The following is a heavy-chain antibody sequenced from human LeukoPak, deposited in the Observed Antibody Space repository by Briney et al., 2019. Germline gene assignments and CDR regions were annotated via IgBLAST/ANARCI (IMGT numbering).Heavy chain of an antibody. Sequence: HPGGSLRLSCAASGFTFSSYAMSWVRQAPGKGLEWVSAFSGSGGSTYYADSVKGRYTISRDNSKNTLYLQMNSLRAEDTAVYYCAKAPDEYSSGWYVFQHWGQGTLVTVSS. J-gene: IGHJ1*01. V-gene: IGHV3-23*01. CDR1: GFTFSSYA. D-gene: IGHD6-19*01. CDR3: AKAPDEYSSGWYVFQH. CDR2: FSGSGGST.